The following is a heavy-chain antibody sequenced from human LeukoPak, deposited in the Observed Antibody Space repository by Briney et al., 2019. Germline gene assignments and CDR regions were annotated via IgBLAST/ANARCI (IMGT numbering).Heavy chain of an antibody. CDR3: ARMNYYANKGPDAFDI. D-gene: IGHD3-10*01. J-gene: IGHJ3*02. CDR2: IKEDGSET. Sequence: PGGSLRLSCAASGFTFRNYWMTWVRQAPGKGLEWVANIKEDGSETFYVDSVEGRFTISRDNAKNSLYLQMTSPRTEDTAVYSCARMNYYANKGPDAFDIWDQGTMVTVSS. V-gene: IGHV3-7*01. CDR1: GFTFRNYW.